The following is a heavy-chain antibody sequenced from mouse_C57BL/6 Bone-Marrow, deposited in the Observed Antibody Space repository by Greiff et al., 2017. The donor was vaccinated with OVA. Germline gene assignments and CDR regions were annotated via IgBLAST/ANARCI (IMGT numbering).Heavy chain of an antibody. CDR1: GYTFTSYG. J-gene: IGHJ1*03. V-gene: IGHV1-81*01. CDR3: AREVITTYWYFEV. CDR2: IYPRSGNT. D-gene: IGHD1-1*01. Sequence: VQGVESGAELARPGASVKMSCKASGYTFTSYGISWVKQSTGQGLEWIGEIYPRSGNTYYNEKFKGKATLTADKSSSTAYMELRSLTSEDYAVYFCAREVITTYWYFEVWGTGTTVTVSS.